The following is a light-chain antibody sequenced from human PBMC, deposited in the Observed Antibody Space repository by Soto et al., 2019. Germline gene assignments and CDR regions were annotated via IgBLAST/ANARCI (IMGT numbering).Light chain of an antibody. CDR2: EAS. Sequence: EIVLTQSPATQSLSPGERATLSCRASQSVSSYLAWYQQKPGQAPRLLIYEASNRATGIPARFSGSGSGTDFTLTISSLEPEDSAVYYCQQRSNWSTFGQGTRLEIK. V-gene: IGKV3-11*01. CDR3: QQRSNWST. J-gene: IGKJ5*01. CDR1: QSVSSY.